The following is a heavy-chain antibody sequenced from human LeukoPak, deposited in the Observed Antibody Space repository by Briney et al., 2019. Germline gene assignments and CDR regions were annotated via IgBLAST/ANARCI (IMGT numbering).Heavy chain of an antibody. CDR2: IYSGDIT. Sequence: PGGSLRLSCAASGFTVNNNYMSWVRQAPGKGLEWVSVIYSGDITYYADSVKGRFTISRDNSKNTLYLQMNSLRAEDTAVYYCARGSGYNYGFPDYWGQGTLGTVSS. CDR3: ARGSGYNYGFPDY. D-gene: IGHD5-18*01. V-gene: IGHV3-53*01. CDR1: GFTVNNNY. J-gene: IGHJ4*02.